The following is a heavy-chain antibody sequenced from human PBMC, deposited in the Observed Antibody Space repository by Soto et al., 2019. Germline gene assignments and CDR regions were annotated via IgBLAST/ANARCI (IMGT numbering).Heavy chain of an antibody. CDR2: ISYDGSNK. CDR3: ARDHGHYWYFDL. CDR1: GFTFSSYA. J-gene: IGHJ2*01. V-gene: IGHV3-30-3*01. Sequence: ESGGGVVQPGRSLRLSCAASGFTFSSYAMHWVRQAPGKGLEWVAVISYDGSNKYYADSVKGRFTISRDNSKNTLYLQMNSLRAEDTAVYYCARDHGHYWYFDLWGRGTLVTVSS.